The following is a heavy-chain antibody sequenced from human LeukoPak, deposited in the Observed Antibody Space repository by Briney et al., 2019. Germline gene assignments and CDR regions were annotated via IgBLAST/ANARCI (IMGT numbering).Heavy chain of an antibody. Sequence: PGGSLRLSCAASGFTFSNYGVRWVRQAPGQGLEWMGIINPSGGSTSYAQKFQGRVTMTRDTSTSTVYMELSSLRSEDTAVYYCARDARFLEWLSYYMDVWGKGTTVTVSS. CDR2: INPSGGST. J-gene: IGHJ6*03. V-gene: IGHV1-46*01. D-gene: IGHD3-3*01. CDR3: ARDARFLEWLSYYMDV. CDR1: GFTFSNYG.